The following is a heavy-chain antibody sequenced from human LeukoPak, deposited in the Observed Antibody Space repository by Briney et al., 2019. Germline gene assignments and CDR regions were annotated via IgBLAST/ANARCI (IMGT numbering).Heavy chain of an antibody. CDR3: VREASGGYFDY. CDR1: GYTFTTYH. CDR2: ISPSAGNT. Sequence: PGASLKVSCKASGYTFTTYHMNWVRQAPGQGLEWMGTISPSAGNTNYAQSFRGRVTMTRDTSTSTVYMELTSLTSEDTAVYYCVREASGGYFDYWGQGTQVTVSS. V-gene: IGHV1-46*01. J-gene: IGHJ4*02. D-gene: IGHD3-16*01.